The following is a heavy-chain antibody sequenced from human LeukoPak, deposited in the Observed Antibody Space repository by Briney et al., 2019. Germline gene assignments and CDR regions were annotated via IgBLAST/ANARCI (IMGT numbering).Heavy chain of an antibody. J-gene: IGHJ4*02. CDR2: IWYDGSNK. D-gene: IGHD4-23*01. Sequence: GGSLRLSCAASGFTLSSYGMHWVRQAPGKGLEWVAVIWYDGSNKYYADSVKGRFTISRDNSKNTLYLQMNSLRAEDTAVYYCARDDYGGNSGLDYWGQGTLVTVSS. CDR1: GFTLSSYG. V-gene: IGHV3-33*01. CDR3: ARDDYGGNSGLDY.